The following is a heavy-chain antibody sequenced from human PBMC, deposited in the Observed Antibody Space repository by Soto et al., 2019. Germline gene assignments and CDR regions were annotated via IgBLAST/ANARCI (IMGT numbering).Heavy chain of an antibody. CDR3: ARDLGAGKTRNAFDI. J-gene: IGHJ3*02. CDR1: GFTFSSYS. D-gene: IGHD1-1*01. Sequence: EVQLVESGGGLVKPRGSLRLSCAASGFTFSSYSMNWVRQAPGKGLEWVSSISSSSSYIYYADSVKGRFTISRDNAKNSLYLQMNSLRAEDTAVYYCARDLGAGKTRNAFDIWGQGTMVTVSS. V-gene: IGHV3-21*01. CDR2: ISSSSSYI.